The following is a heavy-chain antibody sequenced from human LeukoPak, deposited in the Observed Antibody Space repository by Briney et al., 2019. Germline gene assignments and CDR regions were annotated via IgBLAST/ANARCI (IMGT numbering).Heavy chain of an antibody. CDR1: GGSISSGSYY. CDR3: ARGLYDFWSGYYRS. V-gene: IGHV4-61*10. CDR2: INHSGST. D-gene: IGHD3-3*01. J-gene: IGHJ5*02. Sequence: SETLSLTCTVSGGSISSGSYYWSWIRQPAGKGLEWIGEINHSGSTNYNPSLKSRVTISVDTSKNQFSLRLSSVTAADTAVYYCARGLYDFWSGYYRSWGQGTLVTVSS.